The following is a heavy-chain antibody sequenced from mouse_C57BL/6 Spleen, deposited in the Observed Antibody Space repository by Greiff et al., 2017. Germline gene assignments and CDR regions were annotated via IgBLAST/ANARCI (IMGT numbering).Heavy chain of an antibody. CDR3: ARDYPYAMDY. Sequence: VQLQESGAELVRPGTSVKVSCKASGYAFTNYLIEWVKQRPGQGLEWIGVINPGSGGTNYNEKFKGKATLTADKSSSTAYMQLSSLTSEDSAVYFCARDYPYAMDYWGQGTSVTVSS. CDR1: GYAFTNYL. J-gene: IGHJ4*01. D-gene: IGHD2-4*01. CDR2: INPGSGGT. V-gene: IGHV1-54*01.